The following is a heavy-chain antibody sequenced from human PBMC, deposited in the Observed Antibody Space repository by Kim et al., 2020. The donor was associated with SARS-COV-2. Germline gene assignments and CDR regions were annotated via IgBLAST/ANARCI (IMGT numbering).Heavy chain of an antibody. J-gene: IGHJ4*02. CDR2: INSDGSST. CDR1: GFTFSSYW. V-gene: IGHV3-74*01. Sequence: GGSLRLSCAASGFTFSSYWMHWVRQAPGKGLVWVSRINSDGSSTSYADSVKGRFTISRDNAKNTLYLQMNSLRAEDTAVYYCARGGIVVGRGYWGQGTLGTVSS. CDR3: ARGGIVVGRGY. D-gene: IGHD3-22*01.